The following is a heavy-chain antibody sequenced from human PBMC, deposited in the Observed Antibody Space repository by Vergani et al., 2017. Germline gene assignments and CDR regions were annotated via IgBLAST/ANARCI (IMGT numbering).Heavy chain of an antibody. CDR1: GGTFSSYT. Sequence: QVQLVQSGAEVKKPGSSVKVSCKASGGTFSSYTISWVRQATGQGLEWMGRIIPILGIANYAQKFQGRVTITADKSTSTAYMELSSLRSEDTAVYYCAREGYCSSTSCHTGMGFDPWGQGTLVTVSS. J-gene: IGHJ5*02. CDR2: IIPILGIA. V-gene: IGHV1-69*08. CDR3: AREGYCSSTSCHTGMGFDP. D-gene: IGHD2-2*01.